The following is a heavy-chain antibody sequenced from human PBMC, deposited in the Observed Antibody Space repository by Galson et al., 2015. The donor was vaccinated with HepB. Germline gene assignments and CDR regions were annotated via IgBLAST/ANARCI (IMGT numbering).Heavy chain of an antibody. CDR1: GGSISSSGYY. CDR2: IRYSGST. V-gene: IGHV4-39*01. Sequence: SETLSLTCTVSGGSISSSGYYWGWIRQPPGKGLEWIGSIRYSGSTYYNPSLKSRVIIFAGTSKNQFSLRLSSVSAADTAVYYCAPTVDNALGFDPWGQGTLVIVSS. J-gene: IGHJ5*02. CDR3: APTVDNALGFDP. D-gene: IGHD1-1*01.